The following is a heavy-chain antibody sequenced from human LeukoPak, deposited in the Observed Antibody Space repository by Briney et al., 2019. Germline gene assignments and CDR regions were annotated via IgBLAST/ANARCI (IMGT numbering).Heavy chain of an antibody. Sequence: SVKGSCQASGGTLTTHPINLGPHAPGQGIEWMGRIIPILSQSNYAQKFQGTVSITADKFTDTAYMELSSLRSEDTAVYYCATGTSYRDSFDVWGQGTMVTVSS. V-gene: IGHV1-69*02. CDR1: GGTLTTHP. CDR2: IIPILSQS. J-gene: IGHJ3*01. CDR3: ATGTSYRDSFDV. D-gene: IGHD3/OR15-3a*01.